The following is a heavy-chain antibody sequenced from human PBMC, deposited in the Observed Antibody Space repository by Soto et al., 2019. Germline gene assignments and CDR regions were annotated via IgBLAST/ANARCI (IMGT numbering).Heavy chain of an antibody. CDR1: GFTFRSFA. Sequence: EVQLLESGGGLVQPGGSLRLSCAASGFTFRSFAMTWVRQAPGTGLEWVSPISGSGDGTYYTDSVKGRFTVSRDNSKNTLFLQLNNLRVDDTALYFCATGMAAAGTGDHWGQGTPVTVSS. D-gene: IGHD6-13*01. J-gene: IGHJ4*02. CDR2: ISGSGDGT. CDR3: ATGMAAAGTGDH. V-gene: IGHV3-23*01.